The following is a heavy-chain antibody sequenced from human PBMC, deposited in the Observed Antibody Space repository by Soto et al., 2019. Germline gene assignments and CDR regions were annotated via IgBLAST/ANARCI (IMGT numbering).Heavy chain of an antibody. Sequence: SQTLSLTCAISGDSVSSNSAAWNWIRQSQSISLEWLGRTYDRCKWYNDYEVSVKSRITINPNTSKNQFSLPLNSVTPEDTVVYYCAAGSRSYYFDYWGQGTLVTVSS. CDR3: AAGSRSYYFDY. CDR1: GDSVSSNSAA. V-gene: IGHV6-1*01. D-gene: IGHD1-26*01. CDR2: TYDRCKWYN. J-gene: IGHJ4*02.